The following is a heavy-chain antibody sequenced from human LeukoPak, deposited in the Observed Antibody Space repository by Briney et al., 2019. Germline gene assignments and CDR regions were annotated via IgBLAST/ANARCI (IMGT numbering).Heavy chain of an antibody. D-gene: IGHD4-17*01. CDR1: GGAISSYY. V-gene: IGHV4-59*01. CDR2: IWYSGST. Sequence: AETLSLTCTVSGGAISSYYWSWIRQPPGKGLEGIGYIWYSGSTNYNPSLKSRVTISVDTYKNQFSLKLSSVTAADTAVYYCARRPYGDYFDYWGQGTLVTVSS. CDR3: ARRPYGDYFDY. J-gene: IGHJ4*02.